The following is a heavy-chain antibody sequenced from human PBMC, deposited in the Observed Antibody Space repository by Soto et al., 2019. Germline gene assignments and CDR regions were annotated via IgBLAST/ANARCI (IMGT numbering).Heavy chain of an antibody. CDR2: INHSGST. CDR1: GGSFSGYY. V-gene: IGHV4-34*01. D-gene: IGHD3-3*01. Sequence: PSETLSLTCAVYGGSFSGYYWSWIRQPPGEGLEWIGEINHSGSTNYNPSLKSRVTISVDTSKNQFPLKLSSVTAADTAVYYCARNGSYYDFWSGYYFGGGMDVWGQGTTVTVSS. J-gene: IGHJ6*02. CDR3: ARNGSYYDFWSGYYFGGGMDV.